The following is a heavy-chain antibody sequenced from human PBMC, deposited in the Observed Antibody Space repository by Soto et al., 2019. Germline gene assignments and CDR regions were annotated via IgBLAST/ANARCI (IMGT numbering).Heavy chain of an antibody. V-gene: IGHV4-34*01. CDR2: INHSGST. CDR1: GGSFSGYY. D-gene: IGHD6-13*01. CDR3: AIAPRGLAAAGGKNNWFDP. J-gene: IGHJ5*02. Sequence: SETLSLTCSVYGGSFSGYYCSCVRQPPRKGLEWIGEINHSGSTNYNPSLKSRVTISVDTSKNQFSLKLSSVTAADTAVYYCAIAPRGLAAAGGKNNWFDPWGQGTLVTVSS.